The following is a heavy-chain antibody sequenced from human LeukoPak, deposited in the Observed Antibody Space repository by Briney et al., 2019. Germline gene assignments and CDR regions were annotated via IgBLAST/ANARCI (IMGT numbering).Heavy chain of an antibody. D-gene: IGHD5-12*01. CDR1: GFTLSTYV. J-gene: IGHJ4*02. Sequence: PGGSLRLSCAASGFTLSTYVMTWVGQAPGKGLEWVSSISRSGDTTYYGDSAKGRFTISRDNSKNTLYLQMNSLRGDDTAIYYCAKLVDATMTSDYWGQGILVTVS. V-gene: IGHV3-23*01. CDR2: ISRSGDTT. CDR3: AKLVDATMTSDY.